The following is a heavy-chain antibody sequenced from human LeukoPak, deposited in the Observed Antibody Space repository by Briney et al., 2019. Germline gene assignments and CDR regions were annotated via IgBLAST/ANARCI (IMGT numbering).Heavy chain of an antibody. Sequence: GGSLRLSCAASGLTFSSYGMHWVRQAPGKGLEWVAFIRYDGSNKYYADSVKGRFTISRDNSKNTLYLQMNSLRAEDTAAYYCAKLRWLAPFDYWGQGTLVTVSS. CDR3: AKLRWLAPFDY. J-gene: IGHJ4*02. CDR2: IRYDGSNK. V-gene: IGHV3-30*02. D-gene: IGHD6-19*01. CDR1: GLTFSSYG.